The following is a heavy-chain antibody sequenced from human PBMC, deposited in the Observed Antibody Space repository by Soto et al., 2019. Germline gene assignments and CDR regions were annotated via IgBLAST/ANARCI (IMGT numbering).Heavy chain of an antibody. Sequence: SVKVSCKASGGTFSSYAISWVRQAPGQGLEWMGGIIPIFGTANYAQKFQGRVTITADESTSTAYMELSSLRSEDTAVYYCARKWDTAMVKRYYYYGMDVWGQGTTVTVS. D-gene: IGHD5-18*01. CDR2: IIPIFGTA. V-gene: IGHV1-69*13. J-gene: IGHJ6*02. CDR3: ARKWDTAMVKRYYYYGMDV. CDR1: GGTFSSYA.